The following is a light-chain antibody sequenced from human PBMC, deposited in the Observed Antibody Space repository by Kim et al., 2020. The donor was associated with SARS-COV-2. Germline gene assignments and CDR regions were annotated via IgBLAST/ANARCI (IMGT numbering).Light chain of an antibody. Sequence: SPGERASLSCRASQRVASSYLAWYHQKPGQAPRLLIYHASSRATGIPDRFSGSESGTDFTLTISRLESEDFAVYYCHQYGSSPPTFGQGTKVDIK. CDR1: QRVASSY. CDR2: HAS. J-gene: IGKJ1*01. V-gene: IGKV3-20*01. CDR3: HQYGSSPPT.